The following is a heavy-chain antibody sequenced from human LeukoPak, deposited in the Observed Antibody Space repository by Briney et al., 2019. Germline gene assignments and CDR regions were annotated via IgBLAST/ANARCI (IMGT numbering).Heavy chain of an antibody. Sequence: PSETPSLTCAVYGGSFSGYYWSWIRQPPGKGLEWIGEINHSGSTNYNPSLKSRVTISVDTSKNQFSLKLSSVTAADTAVYYCARSHSSSYYYYYYYMDVWGKGTTVTVSS. J-gene: IGHJ6*03. D-gene: IGHD6-6*01. V-gene: IGHV4-34*01. CDR2: INHSGST. CDR3: ARSHSSSYYYYYYYMDV. CDR1: GGSFSGYY.